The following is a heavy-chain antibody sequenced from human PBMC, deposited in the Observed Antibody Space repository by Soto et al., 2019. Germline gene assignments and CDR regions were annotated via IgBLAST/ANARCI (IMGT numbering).Heavy chain of an antibody. V-gene: IGHV3-30-3*01. CDR1: GFNFNNYN. J-gene: IGHJ6*02. D-gene: IGHD2-2*02. Sequence: PGGSLRLSCVASGFNFNNYNLHWVRQAPGKRLECVAVISFDGTTDYYADSVKGRFTVSRDNFKNILSLQMDSLRPEDPAVYYCARDNRDCSSFNCYNPGRVFGLDVWGQGTTVTVSS. CDR3: ARDNRDCSSFNCYNPGRVFGLDV. CDR2: ISFDGTTD.